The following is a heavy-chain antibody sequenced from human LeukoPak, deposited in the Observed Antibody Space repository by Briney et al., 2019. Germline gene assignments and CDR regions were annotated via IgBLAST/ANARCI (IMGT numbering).Heavy chain of an antibody. CDR3: ARKSTAMVIFDY. CDR2: ISAYNGNT. Sequence: GASVKVSCKASGYTFTSYGTSWVRQAPGQGLEWMGWISAYNGNTNYAQKLQGRVTMTTDTSTSTAYMELSSLRSEDTAVYYCARKSTAMVIFDYWGQGTLVTVSS. CDR1: GYTFTSYG. J-gene: IGHJ4*02. V-gene: IGHV1-18*01. D-gene: IGHD5-18*01.